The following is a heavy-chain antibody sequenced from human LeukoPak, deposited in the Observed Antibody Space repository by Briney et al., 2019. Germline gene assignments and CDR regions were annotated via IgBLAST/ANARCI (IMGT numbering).Heavy chain of an antibody. CDR2: IYYSGST. Sequence: SETLSLTCTVSGGSISSSSYYWGWIRQPPGKGLEWIGSIYYSGSTYYNPSLKSRVTISVDTSKNQFSLKLSSVTAADTAVYYCGRFRAVTASTLLDFWGQGTLVSVSS. V-gene: IGHV4-39*01. CDR1: GGSISSSSYY. D-gene: IGHD6-19*01. J-gene: IGHJ4*02. CDR3: GRFRAVTASTLLDF.